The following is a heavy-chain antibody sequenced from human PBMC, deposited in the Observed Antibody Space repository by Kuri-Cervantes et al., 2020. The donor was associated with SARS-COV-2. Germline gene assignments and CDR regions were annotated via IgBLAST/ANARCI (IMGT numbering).Heavy chain of an antibody. Sequence: ASVKVSCKASGYTFTGHYMHWVRQAPGQGLEWMGWINPNSGGTNYAQKFQGRVTMTRDTSIGTAYMELSRLRSDDTAVYYCARDIGGFDYWGQGTLVTVSS. J-gene: IGHJ4*02. V-gene: IGHV1-2*02. CDR1: GYTFTGHY. CDR3: ARDIGGFDY. D-gene: IGHD3-10*01. CDR2: INPNSGGT.